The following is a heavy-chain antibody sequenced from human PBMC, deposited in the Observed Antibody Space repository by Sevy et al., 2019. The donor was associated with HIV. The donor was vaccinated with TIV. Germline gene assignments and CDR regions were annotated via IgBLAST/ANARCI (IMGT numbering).Heavy chain of an antibody. CDR2: IYYSGST. CDR1: GGSISSYY. J-gene: IGHJ4*02. D-gene: IGHD3-22*01. Sequence: SETLSLTCTVSGGSISSYYCSWIRQPPGDGLEWVGYIYYSGSTNYNPSLKSRVTISLDTSKNQFSLKLSSVTAADTAVYYCARQRDYYDSSLGYWGQGTLVTVSS. CDR3: ARQRDYYDSSLGY. V-gene: IGHV4-59*01.